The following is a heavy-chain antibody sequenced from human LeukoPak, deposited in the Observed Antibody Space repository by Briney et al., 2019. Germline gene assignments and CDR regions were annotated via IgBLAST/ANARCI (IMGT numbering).Heavy chain of an antibody. CDR1: GYTFTSYD. V-gene: IGHV1-8*03. J-gene: IGHJ3*02. CDR2: MNPNSGNT. CDR3: ARGVTLYGDYEFAFDI. D-gene: IGHD4-17*01. Sequence: GASVKVSCKASGYTFTSYDINWVRQATGQGLEWMGWMNPNSGNTGYAQKFQGRVTITRNTSISTAYMELSSLRSEDTAVYYCARGVTLYGDYEFAFDIWGQGTMVTVSS.